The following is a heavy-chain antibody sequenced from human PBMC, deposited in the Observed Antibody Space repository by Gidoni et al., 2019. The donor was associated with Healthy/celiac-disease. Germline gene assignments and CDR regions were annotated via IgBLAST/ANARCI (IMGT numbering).Heavy chain of an antibody. J-gene: IGHJ6*02. Sequence: QLQLQESGPGLVKPSETLSLTCTVSGGSIRSSSYYLGWIRQPPGKGLEWIGSLYYSGSTYYNPSLKSRVTISVDTSKNQFSLKLSSVTAADTAVYYCARQGKESTIFGVVIRGDYYYYGMDVWGQGTTVTVSS. D-gene: IGHD3-3*01. CDR2: LYYSGST. V-gene: IGHV4-39*01. CDR3: ARQGKESTIFGVVIRGDYYYYGMDV. CDR1: GGSIRSSSYY.